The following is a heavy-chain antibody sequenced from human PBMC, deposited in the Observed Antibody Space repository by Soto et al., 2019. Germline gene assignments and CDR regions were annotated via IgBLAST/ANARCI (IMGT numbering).Heavy chain of an antibody. D-gene: IGHD1-26*01. CDR3: AREGASGFGMDV. Sequence: QVQLQESGPGLVKPSETLSLTCNVSGGSIRSHYWSWVRQPAGKPLESIGRIYTSGSTNYNPSPKRRVSISVDTSKNQFAQEVTSVTAADTAVYYCAREGASGFGMDVWGLGTTVTVSS. J-gene: IGHJ6*02. CDR2: IYTSGST. CDR1: GGSIRSHY. V-gene: IGHV4-4*07.